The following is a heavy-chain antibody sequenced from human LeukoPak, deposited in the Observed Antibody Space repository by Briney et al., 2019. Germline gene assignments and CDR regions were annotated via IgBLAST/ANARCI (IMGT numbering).Heavy chain of an antibody. J-gene: IGHJ4*02. CDR1: GGSISNYH. Sequence: SETLSLTCGVSGGSISNYHWSWIRQPPGKGLEWIGSVYHSGSTHYNPSLKSRVTISVDTSKNQFSLRLSSVTAADTAVYYCARNGTVTVAGTKFNYFDYWGQGTLVTVSS. V-gene: IGHV4-59*05. CDR3: ARNGTVTVAGTKFNYFDY. CDR2: VYHSGST. D-gene: IGHD6-19*01.